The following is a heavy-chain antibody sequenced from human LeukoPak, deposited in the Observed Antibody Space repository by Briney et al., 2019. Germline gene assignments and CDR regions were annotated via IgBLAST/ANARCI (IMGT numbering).Heavy chain of an antibody. J-gene: IGHJ5*02. CDR3: ARGALYDFWSGYYSNWFDP. D-gene: IGHD3-3*01. V-gene: IGHV1-46*01. CDR1: GYTFTSYY. CDR2: INPSGGST. Sequence: ASVKVSCKASGYTFTSYYMHWVRQAPGQGLEWMGLINPSGGSTSYAQKFQGRVTMTRDTSTSTVYMELSSLRSEDTAVYYCARGALYDFWSGYYSNWFDPWGQGTLVTVSS.